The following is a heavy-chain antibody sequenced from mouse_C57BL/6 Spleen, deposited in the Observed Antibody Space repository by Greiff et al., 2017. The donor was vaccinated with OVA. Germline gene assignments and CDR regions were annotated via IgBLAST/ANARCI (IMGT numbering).Heavy chain of an antibody. CDR1: GFTFTDYY. V-gene: IGHV7-3*01. Sequence: EVMLVESGGGLVQPGGSLSLSCAASGFTFTDYYMRWVRQPPGKALEWLGFISNKANGYTTEYSASVKGRFTISRDNSQSILYLQMNALRAEDGAADYCARYTDVVAYWGQGTLVTVSA. J-gene: IGHJ3*01. CDR3: ARYTDVVAY. D-gene: IGHD2-3*01. CDR2: ISNKANGYTT.